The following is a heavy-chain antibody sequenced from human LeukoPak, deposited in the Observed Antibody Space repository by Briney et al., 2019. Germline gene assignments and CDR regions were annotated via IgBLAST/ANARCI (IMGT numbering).Heavy chain of an antibody. CDR3: AGSITMTPFDY. V-gene: IGHV1-46*01. J-gene: IGHJ4*02. CDR1: GYTFTSYY. Sequence: ASVKVSCKASGYTFTSYYMHWVRQAPGQGLEWMGIINPSGGSTSYAQRFQGRVTMTRDMSTSTVYMELSSLRSEDTAVYYCAGSITMTPFDYWGQGTLVTVSS. D-gene: IGHD3-22*01. CDR2: INPSGGST.